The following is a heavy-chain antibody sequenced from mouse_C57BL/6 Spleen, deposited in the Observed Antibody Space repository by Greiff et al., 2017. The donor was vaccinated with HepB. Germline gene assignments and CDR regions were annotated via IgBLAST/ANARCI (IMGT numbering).Heavy chain of an antibody. J-gene: IGHJ2*01. CDR2: IYPGSGST. Sequence: VQLQQPGAELVKPGASVKMSCKASGYTFTSYWITWVKQRPGQGLEWIGYIYPGSGSTNYNEKFKSKATLTVDTSSSTAYMQLSSLTSEDSAVYYCARGGGGYYSYFDYWGQGTTLTVSS. D-gene: IGHD2-3*01. CDR1: GYTFTSYW. CDR3: ARGGGGYYSYFDY. V-gene: IGHV1-55*01.